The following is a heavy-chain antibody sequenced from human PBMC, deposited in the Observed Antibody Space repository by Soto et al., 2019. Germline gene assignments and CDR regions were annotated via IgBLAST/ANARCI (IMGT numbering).Heavy chain of an antibody. Sequence: SETLSLTCSVSGGSISSGGYYWSWIRQHPGKGLEWIGYIYYSGSTYYNPSLKSRVAMSLDTSKNHFSLRLNSVTAADTAVYYCARKTYDDSGAPGEPFDIWGQGTMVTVSS. D-gene: IGHD3-22*01. V-gene: IGHV4-31*03. CDR1: GGSISSGGYY. CDR3: ARKTYDDSGAPGEPFDI. J-gene: IGHJ3*02. CDR2: IYYSGST.